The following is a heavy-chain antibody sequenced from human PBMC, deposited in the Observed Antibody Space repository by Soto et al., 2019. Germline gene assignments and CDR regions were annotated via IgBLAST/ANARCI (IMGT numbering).Heavy chain of an antibody. CDR1: GYTFTSYV. D-gene: IGHD3-22*01. Sequence: ASVKVSCKAPGYTFTSYVISWVRQAPGQGLEWMGWISAYNGNTNYAQKLQGRVTMTTDTSTSTAYMELRSLRSDDTAVYYCAWYYYCNSGYPEAFDIWGQGTMVPVS. CDR2: ISAYNGNT. J-gene: IGHJ3*02. CDR3: AWYYYCNSGYPEAFDI. V-gene: IGHV1-18*04.